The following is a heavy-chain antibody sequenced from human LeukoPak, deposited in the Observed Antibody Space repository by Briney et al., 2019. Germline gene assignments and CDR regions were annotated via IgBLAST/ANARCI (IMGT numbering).Heavy chain of an antibody. CDR1: GYSFTSYW. CDR3: ARRWIFGGIAGALDY. D-gene: IGHD6-19*01. Sequence: TGESLKISCKGSGYSFTSYWIGWVRQMPGKGLEWMGIIYPGDSDTRYSPSFQGQVTISADKSISTAYLQWSSLKASDTAMYYCARRWIFGGIAGALDYWGQGTLVTVSS. V-gene: IGHV5-51*01. J-gene: IGHJ4*02. CDR2: IYPGDSDT.